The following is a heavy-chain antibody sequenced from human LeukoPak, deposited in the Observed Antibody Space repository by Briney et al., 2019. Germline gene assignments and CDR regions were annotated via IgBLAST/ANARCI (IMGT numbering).Heavy chain of an antibody. J-gene: IGHJ4*02. CDR2: NDRGGTTT. D-gene: IGHD7-27*01. V-gene: IGHV3-74*01. CDR3: AKDLNWGQPDY. Sequence: GSLRLSSAASGFTFRNYWMHWVRQAPGKGLVWVSRNDRGGTTTNYADSVKGRFTISRDNAKNTLYLEMNSLRAEDTAVYYCAKDLNWGQPDYWGQGTLVTVSS. CDR1: GFTFRNYW.